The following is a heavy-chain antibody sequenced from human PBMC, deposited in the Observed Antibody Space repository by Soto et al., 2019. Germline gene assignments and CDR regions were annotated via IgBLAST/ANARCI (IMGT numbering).Heavy chain of an antibody. CDR3: ARDTGFGGPAGNYYFAF. Sequence: PSETLSLTCTVSGGYVNSLYWSWIRQPAGKGLEWIGRIYSSGSTNYNPSLKSRLTMSLDTSKNQVSLTLNSVTAAYTAVYYCARDTGFGGPAGNYYFAFWGQGSLVTVSS. J-gene: IGHJ4*02. V-gene: IGHV4-4*07. D-gene: IGHD5-12*01. CDR1: GGYVNSLY. CDR2: IYSSGST.